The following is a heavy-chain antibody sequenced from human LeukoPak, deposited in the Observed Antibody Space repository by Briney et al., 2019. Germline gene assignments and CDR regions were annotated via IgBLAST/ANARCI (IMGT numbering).Heavy chain of an antibody. Sequence: GGSLRLSCAASGFTFSSYEMNWVRQAPGKGLEWVSYISSSGSTIYYADSVKGRFTISRDNAKNSLYLQMNSLRAEDMALYYCAKEAGTVVGTGVFDYWGQGTLVTVSS. CDR3: AKEAGTVVGTGVFDY. V-gene: IGHV3-48*03. J-gene: IGHJ4*02. D-gene: IGHD6-19*01. CDR1: GFTFSSYE. CDR2: ISSSGSTI.